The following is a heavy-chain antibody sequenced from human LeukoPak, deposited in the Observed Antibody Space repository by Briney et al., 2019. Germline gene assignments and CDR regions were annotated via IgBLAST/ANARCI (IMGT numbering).Heavy chain of an antibody. Sequence: PGGSLRLSCAASGFTFSSYGMHWVRQAPGKGLEWVAVIWYDGSNKYYADSVKGRFTISRDNSKNTLYPQMNSLRAEDTAVYYCAKVYYDFWSGSNYFDYWGQGTLVTVSS. D-gene: IGHD3-3*01. CDR1: GFTFSSYG. J-gene: IGHJ4*02. V-gene: IGHV3-33*06. CDR2: IWYDGSNK. CDR3: AKVYYDFWSGSNYFDY.